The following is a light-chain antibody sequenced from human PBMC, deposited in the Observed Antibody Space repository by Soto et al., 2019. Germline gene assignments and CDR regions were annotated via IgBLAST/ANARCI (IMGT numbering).Light chain of an antibody. CDR1: QSVSSSY. J-gene: IGKJ3*01. CDR2: GAS. V-gene: IGKV3-20*01. CDR3: QQYGSSPFT. Sequence: EIVLTQSPGTLSLSPGERATLSCRASQSVSSSYLAWYQQKPGQTPRLLFYGASSRATGIPERFSGSGCGTDFTLTISRLEPEDFAVYYCQQYGSSPFTFGPGTKVDIK.